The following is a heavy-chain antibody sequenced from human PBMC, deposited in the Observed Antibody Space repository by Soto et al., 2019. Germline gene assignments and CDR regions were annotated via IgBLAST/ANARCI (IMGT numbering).Heavy chain of an antibody. CDR2: IYDSGNT. J-gene: IGHJ4*02. CDR3: ASGALWFAEFDY. CDR1: GGSISSHY. D-gene: IGHD3-10*01. Sequence: QVQLQESGPGLVKPSETLSLTCTVSGGSISSHYWSWIRQPPGKGLEWIGYIYDSGNTNYNPSLQSRVPISRDTSKNQFSLKLTSVTAADTAVYYCASGALWFAEFDYWGQGNLVTVS. V-gene: IGHV4-59*11.